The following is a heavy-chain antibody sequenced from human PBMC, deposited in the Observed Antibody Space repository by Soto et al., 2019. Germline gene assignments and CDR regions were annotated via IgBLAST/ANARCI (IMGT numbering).Heavy chain of an antibody. Sequence: PSETLSLTCTVSGGSISSYYWSWIRQPPGKGLEWIGYIYYSGSTNYNPSLKSRVTISVDTSKNQFSLKLSSVTAADTAVYYCARSNGAPYSSMGSGAFDIWGQGTMVTVSS. CDR1: GGSISSYY. J-gene: IGHJ3*02. CDR2: IYYSGST. D-gene: IGHD6-13*01. CDR3: ARSNGAPYSSMGSGAFDI. V-gene: IGHV4-59*08.